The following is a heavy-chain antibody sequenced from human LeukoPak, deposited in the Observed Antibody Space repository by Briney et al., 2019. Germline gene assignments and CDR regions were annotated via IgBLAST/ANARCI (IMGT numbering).Heavy chain of an antibody. CDR3: ARAGLGSSCFDY. D-gene: IGHD1-26*01. CDR1: GYTFSGSY. Sequence: ASVKVSCKASGYTFSGSYIHWVRQAPGQGLEWLGRINPNSGGTNYAQKFQGRVTMTRDTSISTAYMELSRLRSDDTAVYYCARAGLGSSCFDYWGQGTLVTVSS. CDR2: INPNSGGT. J-gene: IGHJ4*02. V-gene: IGHV1-2*06.